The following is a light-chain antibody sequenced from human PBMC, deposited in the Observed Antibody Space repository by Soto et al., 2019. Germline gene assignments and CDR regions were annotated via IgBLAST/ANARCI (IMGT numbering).Light chain of an antibody. Sequence: QSGLTQPPSVSAAPGQKVTISCSGSTSNIGNNYVSWFQQLPGTAPKLIIYQSNRRPSGIPDRFSGSKSGTSATLGITGLQTGDEADYYCGSWDHSVSGFVFGTGTKVTVL. J-gene: IGLJ1*01. V-gene: IGLV1-51*02. CDR2: QSN. CDR1: TSNIGNNY. CDR3: GSWDHSVSGFV.